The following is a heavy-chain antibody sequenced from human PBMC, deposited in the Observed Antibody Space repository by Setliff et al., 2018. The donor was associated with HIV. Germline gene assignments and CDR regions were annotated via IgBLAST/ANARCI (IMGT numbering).Heavy chain of an antibody. CDR3: ARDSTTSLDY. CDR1: GGSISTSY. CDR2: IYISGTT. J-gene: IGHJ4*02. Sequence: SETLSLTCTVSGGSISTSYWNWIRQPPGKGLEWIAYIYISGTTNYNPSLKSRVTISLDTSRNQFSLKLGSVTAADTAMYYCARDSTTSLDYWGQGTLVTVSS. D-gene: IGHD1-1*01. V-gene: IGHV4-4*08.